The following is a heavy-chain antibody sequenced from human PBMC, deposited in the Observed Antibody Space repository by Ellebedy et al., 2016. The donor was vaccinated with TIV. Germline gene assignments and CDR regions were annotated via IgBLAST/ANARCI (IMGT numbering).Heavy chain of an antibody. D-gene: IGHD6-13*01. CDR2: IYTSGST. CDR1: GGSISSYY. V-gene: IGHV4-4*07. Sequence: SETLSLTCTVSGGSISSYYWSWIRQPAGKGLEWIGRIYTSGSTNYNPSLKSRVTMSVDTSKNQFSLKLSSVTAADTVVYYCARLHVSAAGTPIPYFDYWGQGTLVTVSS. J-gene: IGHJ4*02. CDR3: ARLHVSAAGTPIPYFDY.